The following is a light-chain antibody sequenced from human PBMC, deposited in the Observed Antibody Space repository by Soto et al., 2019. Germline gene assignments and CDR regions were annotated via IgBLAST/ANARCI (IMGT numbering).Light chain of an antibody. V-gene: IGKV3-15*01. Sequence: ESVLTQSPVTLSLAPWEIATLSCSSSQSVSSSYLAWYQQKPGQAPRLLIYGASTKATDMPGRFSGRGSGTEFTLTISSLQSEDFAVYYCQQYRNWPRTFGQGTKVDNK. CDR1: QSVSSSY. J-gene: IGKJ1*01. CDR3: QQYRNWPRT. CDR2: GAS.